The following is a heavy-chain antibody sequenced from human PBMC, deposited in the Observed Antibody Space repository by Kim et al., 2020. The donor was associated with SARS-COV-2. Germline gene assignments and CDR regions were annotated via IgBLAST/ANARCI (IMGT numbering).Heavy chain of an antibody. V-gene: IGHV4-61*01. Sequence: SETLSLTCTVSGGSVSSGSYYWSWIRQPPGKGLEWIGYIYYSGSTNYNPSLKSRVTILVDTSKNQFSLKLSSVTAADTAGYYCARGHGSGFVDYWGQGTLVTVSS. CDR3: ARGHGSGFVDY. CDR1: GGSVSSGSYY. CDR2: IYYSGST. J-gene: IGHJ4*02. D-gene: IGHD3-10*01.